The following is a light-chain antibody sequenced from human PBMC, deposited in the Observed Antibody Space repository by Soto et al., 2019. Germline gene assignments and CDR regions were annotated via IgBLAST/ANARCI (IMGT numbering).Light chain of an antibody. J-gene: IGKJ2*01. CDR3: QQTYTHRVYT. CDR2: AAS. Sequence: DILLTQSPTSLSASVGDTVTITCRASQSISINLNWYQHRPGEAPKVLIYAASTWATGAPARFSGTGVGTDFTLTISRLQLEDFAPYYCQQTYTHRVYTFGQGTKWEF. CDR1: QSISIN. V-gene: IGKV1-39*01.